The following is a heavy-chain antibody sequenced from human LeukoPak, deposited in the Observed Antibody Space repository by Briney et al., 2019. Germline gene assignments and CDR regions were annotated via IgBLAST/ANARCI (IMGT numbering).Heavy chain of an antibody. D-gene: IGHD6-19*01. J-gene: IGHJ6*03. Sequence: KTSETLSLTCTVSGGSISSYYWSWIRQPPGKGLEWIGYIYYTGSTNYNPSLKSRVTISVDTSKNQFSLNLNSVTAADTAEYYCARAPGSAYYPYYYMDVWGKGTTVTASS. CDR2: IYYTGST. V-gene: IGHV4-59*01. CDR1: GGSISSYY. CDR3: ARAPGSAYYPYYYMDV.